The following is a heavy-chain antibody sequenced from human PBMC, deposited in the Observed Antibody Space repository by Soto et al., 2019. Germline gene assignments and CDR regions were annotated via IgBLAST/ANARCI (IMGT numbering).Heavy chain of an antibody. J-gene: IGHJ5*02. CDR3: ARDRESGSYSDWFDP. CDR2: INPNSGGT. D-gene: IGHD1-26*01. CDR1: GYTFTGYY. Sequence: ASVKVSCKASGYTFTGYYMHWVRQAPGQGLEWMGWINPNSGGTNYAQKFQGWVTMTRDTSISTAYMELSRLRSDDTAVYYCARDRESGSYSDWFDPWGQGTLVTVSS. V-gene: IGHV1-2*04.